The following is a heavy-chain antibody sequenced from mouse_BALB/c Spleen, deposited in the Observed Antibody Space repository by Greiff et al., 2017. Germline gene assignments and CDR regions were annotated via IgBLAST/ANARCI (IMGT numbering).Heavy chain of an antibody. CDR2: ISNGGGST. D-gene: IGHD1-1*02. CDR1: GFTFSSYT. J-gene: IGHJ4*01. CDR3: ARPLWPYYAMDY. Sequence: EVMLVESGGGLVQPGGSLKLSCAASGFTFSSYTMSWVRQTPEKRLEWVAYISNGGGSTYYPDTVKGRFTISRDNAKNTLYLQMSSLKSEDTAMYYCARPLWPYYAMDYWGQGTSVTVSS. V-gene: IGHV5-12-2*01.